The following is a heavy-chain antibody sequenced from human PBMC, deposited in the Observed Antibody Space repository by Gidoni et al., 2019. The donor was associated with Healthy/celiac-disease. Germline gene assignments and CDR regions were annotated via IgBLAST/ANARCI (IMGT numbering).Heavy chain of an antibody. V-gene: IGHV4-34*01. CDR1: GGSFSGYY. J-gene: IGHJ4*02. Sequence: QVELQQWGAGLLKPEETLSVTCAVYGGSFSGYYWSWIRQPPGKGLEWIGEINHSGSTNYNPSLKRRVTISVDTSKNQFSLKLSSVTAADTAVYYGARWSNYPTYLDYWGQGTTVTVSS. CDR2: INHSGST. D-gene: IGHD4-4*01. CDR3: ARWSNYPTYLDY.